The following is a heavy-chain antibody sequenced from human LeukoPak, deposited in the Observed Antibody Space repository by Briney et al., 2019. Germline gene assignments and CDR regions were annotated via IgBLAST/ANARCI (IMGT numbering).Heavy chain of an antibody. Sequence: GGSLRLSCAASGFTFTTYSMTWVRQAPGKGLEWVSTIDPGGITTYYADSVKGRFTISRDNSKNTVSLQMDSLRADDTAVYYCAKDRAGTPWADWGQGTLVTVSS. CDR3: AKDRAGTPWAD. D-gene: IGHD1-1*01. J-gene: IGHJ4*02. V-gene: IGHV3-23*03. CDR1: GFTFTTYS. CDR2: IDPGGITT.